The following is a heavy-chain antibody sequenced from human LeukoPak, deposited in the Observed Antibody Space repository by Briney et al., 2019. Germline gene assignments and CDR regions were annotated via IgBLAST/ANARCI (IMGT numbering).Heavy chain of an antibody. CDR1: GGSISSSSYY. CDR3: ARVGTMVRGVDG. CDR2: IYYSGST. V-gene: IGHV4-39*07. D-gene: IGHD3-10*01. J-gene: IGHJ4*02. Sequence: SETLSLTCTVSGGSISSSSYYWGWIRQPPGKGLEWIGSIYYSGSTYYNPSLKSRVTVSVDTSKNQFSLKLSSVTAADTAVYYCARVGTMVRGVDGWGQGTLVTVSS.